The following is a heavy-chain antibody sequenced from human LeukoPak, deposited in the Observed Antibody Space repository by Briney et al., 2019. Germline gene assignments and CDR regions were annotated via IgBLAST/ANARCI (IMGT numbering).Heavy chain of an antibody. J-gene: IGHJ4*02. V-gene: IGHV3-21*04. D-gene: IGHD2-21*02. CDR2: ISSSSSYI. CDR1: GFTFSSYS. CDR3: AKDSRRGDYPKFDY. Sequence: GGSLRLSCAASGFTFSSYSMNWVRQAPGKGLEWVSSISSSSSYIYYADSVKGRFTISRDNAKNSLYLQMNSLRAEDTAVYYCAKDSRRGDYPKFDYWGQGTLVTVSS.